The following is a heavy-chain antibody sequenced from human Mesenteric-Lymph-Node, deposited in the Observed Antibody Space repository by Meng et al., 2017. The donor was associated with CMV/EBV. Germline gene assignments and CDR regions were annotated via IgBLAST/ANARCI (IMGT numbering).Heavy chain of an antibody. J-gene: IGHJ4*02. CDR1: GFSFTRYG. CDR3: ARVVCSSTSCYMGGVY. D-gene: IGHD2-2*02. V-gene: IGHV1-18*01. CDR2: IAIYNYDT. Sequence: SGFSFTRYGISWVRQAPGQGLEWMGWIAIYNYDTSYAQNFQDRVTMTADASANIAYMELRSLRSDDTAVYYCARVVCSSTSCYMGGVYWGQGTLVTVSS.